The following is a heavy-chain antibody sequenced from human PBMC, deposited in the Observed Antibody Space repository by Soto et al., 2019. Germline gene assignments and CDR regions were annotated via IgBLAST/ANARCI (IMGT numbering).Heavy chain of an antibody. CDR1: GYTFTSYA. J-gene: IGHJ6*03. V-gene: IGHV1-3*01. CDR3: AREVRFLEWLLHDYYYYYYMDV. Sequence: ASVKVSCKASGYTFTSYAMHWVRQAPGQRLEWMGWINAGNGNTKYSQKFQGRVTITRDTSASTAYMELSSLRSEDTAVYYCAREVRFLEWLLHDYYYYYYMDVWGKGTTVTVSS. D-gene: IGHD3-3*01. CDR2: INAGNGNT.